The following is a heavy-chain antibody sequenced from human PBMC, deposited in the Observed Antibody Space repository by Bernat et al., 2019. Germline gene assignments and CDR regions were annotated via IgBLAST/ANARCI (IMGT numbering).Heavy chain of an antibody. D-gene: IGHD6-13*01. CDR1: GVTFSSYW. V-gene: IGHV3-7*03. Sequence: EVQLVESGGGLVQPGGSLRLSCAASGVTFSSYWMSWVRQAPGKGLEWVANIKQDGREKYYVDSVKGRFTISRDNAKNSLYLQMNSLRAEDTAVFYCAIRGMAAAGTGAHWSFDLWGRGTLVTVSS. J-gene: IGHJ2*01. CDR3: AIRGMAAAGTGAHWSFDL. CDR2: IKQDGREK.